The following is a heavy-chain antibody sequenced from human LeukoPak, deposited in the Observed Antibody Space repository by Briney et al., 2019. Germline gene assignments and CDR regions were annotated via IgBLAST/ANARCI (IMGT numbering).Heavy chain of an antibody. CDR1: GLTLSYYW. V-gene: IGHV3-7*01. CDR3: ATYYYDNTGLI. J-gene: IGHJ4*02. CDR2: INQDGGEK. Sequence: PGGSLRLSCAASGLTLSYYWMSWVRQAPGKGLEWVANINQDGGEKYYVDSVKGRFTISRDNAKNSLYLQMNSLRAEDAAVYYCATYYYDNTGLIWGQGTLVTVSS. D-gene: IGHD3-22*01.